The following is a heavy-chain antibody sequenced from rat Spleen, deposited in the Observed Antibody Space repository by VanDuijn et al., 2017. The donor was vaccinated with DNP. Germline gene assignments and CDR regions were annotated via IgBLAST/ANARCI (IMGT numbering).Heavy chain of an antibody. CDR2: ISTSGNTT. CDR3: ARHGGKGLFSN. CDR1: GFTFSSFP. D-gene: IGHD1-7*01. V-gene: IGHV5-46*01. Sequence: EVQLVESGGGLVQPGRSMKLSCAASGFTFSSFPMAWVRQAPTKGLEWVATISTSGNTTYYQDSVKGRFTISRDNAKTSLYLQMNSLRSEDTATFYCARHGGKGLFSNWGQGTLVTVSS. J-gene: IGHJ3*01.